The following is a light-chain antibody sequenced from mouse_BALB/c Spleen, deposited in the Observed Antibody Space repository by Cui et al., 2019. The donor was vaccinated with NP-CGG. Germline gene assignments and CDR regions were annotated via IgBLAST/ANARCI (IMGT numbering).Light chain of an antibody. V-gene: IGLV1*01. Sequence: QAVVTQESALTTSPGETVTLPCRSSTGTVTTSNYANWVQEKPDHLFTGLIGGTNNRAPGVPARFSGSLIGDKAALTITGAQTEDEAIYFCVLWYSNHWVFGGGTKLTVL. CDR2: GTN. J-gene: IGLJ1*01. CDR1: TGTVTTSNY. CDR3: VLWYSNHWV.